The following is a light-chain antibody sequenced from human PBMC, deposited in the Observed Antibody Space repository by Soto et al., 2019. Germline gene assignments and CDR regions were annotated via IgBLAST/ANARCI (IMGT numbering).Light chain of an antibody. V-gene: IGKV3-20*01. CDR1: QSVSSSY. J-gene: IGKJ1*01. CDR3: QQYGSSPQP. CDR2: GAS. Sequence: EIVLTQSPGTLSLSPGERATLSCRASQSVSSSYLAWYQQKPGQAPMLLIYGASSRATGIPDRFSGSGSGTDFTLTISRLEPEDFAVYYCQQYGSSPQPFGQGTKVEIK.